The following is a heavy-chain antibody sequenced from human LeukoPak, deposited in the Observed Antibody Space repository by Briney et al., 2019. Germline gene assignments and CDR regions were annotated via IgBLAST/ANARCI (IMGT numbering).Heavy chain of an antibody. CDR3: AKDRALAVAFLGWFDP. J-gene: IGHJ5*02. V-gene: IGHV3-23*01. CDR2: ISGSGGST. Sequence: GGSLILFCSASGFNFSSYAMSWVGQDPGEGLELGSAISGSGGSTYYAGSVKGRFTISRDNSKNTLCLQMNSLRAEDTAVYYCAKDRALAVAFLGWFDPWGQGTLVTVSS. CDR1: GFNFSSYA. D-gene: IGHD6-19*01.